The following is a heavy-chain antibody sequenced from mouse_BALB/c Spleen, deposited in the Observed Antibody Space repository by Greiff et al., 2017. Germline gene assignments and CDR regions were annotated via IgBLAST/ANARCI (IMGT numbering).Heavy chain of an antibody. Sequence: EVMLVESGGGLVKPGGSLKLSCAASGFTFSSYAMSWVRQSPEKRLEWVAEISSGGSYTYYPDTVTGRFTISRDNAKNTLYLEMSSLRSEDTAMYYCARDRRSYGSSPAWFAYWGQGTLVTVSA. J-gene: IGHJ3*01. D-gene: IGHD1-1*01. CDR2: ISSGGSYT. V-gene: IGHV5-9-4*01. CDR1: GFTFSSYA. CDR3: ARDRRSYGSSPAWFAY.